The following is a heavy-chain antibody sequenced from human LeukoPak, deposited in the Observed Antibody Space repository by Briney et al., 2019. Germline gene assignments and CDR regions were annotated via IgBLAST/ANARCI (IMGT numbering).Heavy chain of an antibody. Sequence: GGSLRLSCAASGFTFSSYAMSWVRQAPGRGLEWVSAISGSGGSTYYADSVKGRFTISRGNSKNTLYLQMNSLRAEDTAVYYCANAILRSPGSPAGYWGQGTLVTVSS. CDR1: GFTFSSYA. CDR3: ANAILRSPGSPAGY. V-gene: IGHV3-23*01. D-gene: IGHD3-3*01. CDR2: ISGSGGST. J-gene: IGHJ4*02.